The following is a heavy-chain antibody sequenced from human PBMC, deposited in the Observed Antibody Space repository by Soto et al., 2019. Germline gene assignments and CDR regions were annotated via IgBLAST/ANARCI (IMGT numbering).Heavy chain of an antibody. J-gene: IGHJ6*02. V-gene: IGHV1-18*01. D-gene: IGHD3-3*01. Sequence: ASVKGSRKASCFTLSSYGINRVRQAPGQRLEWMGWISAYNGNTNYAQKLQGRVTMTTDTSTSTAYMELRSLRSDDTAVYYCASSSEYDFWSGFYGMDVWGQGTTVTVSS. CDR1: CFTLSSYG. CDR3: ASSSEYDFWSGFYGMDV. CDR2: ISAYNGNT.